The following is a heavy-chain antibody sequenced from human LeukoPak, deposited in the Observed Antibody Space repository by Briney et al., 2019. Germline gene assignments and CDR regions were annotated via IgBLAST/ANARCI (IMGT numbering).Heavy chain of an antibody. J-gene: IGHJ4*02. Sequence: PSETLSLTCTVSGGSISSSSYYWGWIRQPPGKGLEWIGSIYYSGSTYYNPSLKSRVTISVDTSKNQFSLKLSSVTAADTAVYYCARTYPGSGWSVFDYWGQGTLVTVSS. V-gene: IGHV4-39*07. CDR2: IYYSGST. D-gene: IGHD6-19*01. CDR1: GGSISSSSYY. CDR3: ARTYPGSGWSVFDY.